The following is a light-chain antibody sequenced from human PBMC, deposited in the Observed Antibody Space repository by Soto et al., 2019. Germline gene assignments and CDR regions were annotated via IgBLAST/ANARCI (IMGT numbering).Light chain of an antibody. V-gene: IGKV1-5*01. CDR2: DAS. J-gene: IGKJ1*01. Sequence: DIQMTQSPSTLSASVGDRVTITCRASQSISSWLAWYQQKPGKAPKLLIYDASSLESGVPSRFSGSGSGTEFTLTISSLQPDDFATYYCQQYKSYCTFRQGTKV. CDR1: QSISSW. CDR3: QQYKSYCT.